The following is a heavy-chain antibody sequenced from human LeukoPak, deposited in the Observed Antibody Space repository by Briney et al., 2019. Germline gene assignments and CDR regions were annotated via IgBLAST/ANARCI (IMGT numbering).Heavy chain of an antibody. D-gene: IGHD2-21*01. CDR1: GGSISSGGYS. CDR2: IYHSGST. V-gene: IGHV4-30-2*01. Sequence: PSQTLSLTGAVSGGSISSGGYSWSWIRQPPGKGLEWIGYIYHSGSTYYNPSLKSRVTISVDRSKNQFSLKLSSVTAADTAVYYCARGLNRLVDYWGQGTLVTVSS. CDR3: ARGLNRLVDY. J-gene: IGHJ4*02.